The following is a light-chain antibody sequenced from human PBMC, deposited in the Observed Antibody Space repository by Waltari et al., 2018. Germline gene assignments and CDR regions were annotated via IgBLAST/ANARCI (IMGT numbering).Light chain of an antibody. CDR2: EVS. V-gene: IGLV2-11*01. Sequence: QSALTQPRSVSGSPGQSVTISCTGTSSDVGGYNYVSWYQQHPGKAPQLMIYEVSKRPSGVPDRFSGSKSGNTASLTISGLQAEDEADYYCCSYAGSYTYVFGGGTKLTVL. CDR3: CSYAGSYTYV. CDR1: SSDVGGYNY. J-gene: IGLJ3*02.